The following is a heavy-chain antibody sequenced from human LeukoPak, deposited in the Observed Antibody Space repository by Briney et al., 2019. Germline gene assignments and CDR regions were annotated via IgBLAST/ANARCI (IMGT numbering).Heavy chain of an antibody. CDR1: GFTFSSYA. V-gene: IGHV3-30-3*01. J-gene: IGHJ5*02. Sequence: GGSLRLSCAASGFTFSSYAMHWVRQAPGKGLEWVAVISYDGSNKYYADSVKGRFTISRDNSKNTLYLQMNSLRAEDTAVYYCARDRGIHGWFDPWGQGTLVTVSS. D-gene: IGHD3-10*01. CDR3: ARDRGIHGWFDP. CDR2: ISYDGSNK.